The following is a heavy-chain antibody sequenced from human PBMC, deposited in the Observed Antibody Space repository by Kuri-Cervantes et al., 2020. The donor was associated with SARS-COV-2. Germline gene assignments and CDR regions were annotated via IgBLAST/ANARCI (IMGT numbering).Heavy chain of an antibody. CDR3: TTLVDY. V-gene: IGHV3-73*01. Sequence: GGSLRLSCTASGFTFGDYAMSWVRQASGKGLEWVGRVRGKASNYATAYGASVKGRFTISRDDLKNMAFLQMNSLKTEDTAVYYCTTLVDYWGQGALVTVSS. CDR2: VRGKASNYAT. CDR1: GFTFGDYA. J-gene: IGHJ4*02.